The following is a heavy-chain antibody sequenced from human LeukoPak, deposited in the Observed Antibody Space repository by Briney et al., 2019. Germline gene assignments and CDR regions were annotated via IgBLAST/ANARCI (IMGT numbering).Heavy chain of an antibody. CDR3: ARGQTKDYFDTSGYY. D-gene: IGHD3-22*01. V-gene: IGHV4-34*01. J-gene: IGHJ4*02. CDR2: IDHSGST. Sequence: SETPSLTCAVYGGPFSGYYWTWIRQPPGKGLEWIGEIDHSGSTNYNPSLKSRVTISGDTSKNHFSLRLSSLTAADSAVYYCARGQTKDYFDTSGYYWSQGTLVTVSS. CDR1: GGPFSGYY.